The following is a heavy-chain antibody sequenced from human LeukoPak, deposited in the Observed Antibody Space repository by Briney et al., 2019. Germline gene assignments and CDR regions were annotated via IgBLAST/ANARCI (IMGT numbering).Heavy chain of an antibody. CDR1: GFTFSSYW. CDR2: IKQDGSEK. Sequence: GGSLRLSCAASGFTFSSYWMSWVRQAPGKGLEWVANIKQDGSEKYYVDSVKGRFTISRDNAKTSLYLQMNSLRAEDTAVYYCARSPLSFGELSFDYWGQGTLVTVSS. J-gene: IGHJ4*02. V-gene: IGHV3-7*03. CDR3: ARSPLSFGELSFDY. D-gene: IGHD3-10*01.